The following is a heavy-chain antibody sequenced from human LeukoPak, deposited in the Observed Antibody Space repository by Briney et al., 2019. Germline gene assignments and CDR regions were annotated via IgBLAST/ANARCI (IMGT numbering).Heavy chain of an antibody. CDR2: TSFDGKNK. J-gene: IGHJ4*02. D-gene: IGHD2-2*01. V-gene: IGHV3-30*04. Sequence: PGGSLRLSCVASGFTFNYYAIHWVRQAPGKGLEWVAVTSFDGKNKFYADSVKGRFTISRDNSKNTLYLQMNSLRAEDTAVYYCAKDQGCSSTSCYGGFGYWGQGTLVTVSS. CDR1: GFTFNYYA. CDR3: AKDQGCSSTSCYGGFGY.